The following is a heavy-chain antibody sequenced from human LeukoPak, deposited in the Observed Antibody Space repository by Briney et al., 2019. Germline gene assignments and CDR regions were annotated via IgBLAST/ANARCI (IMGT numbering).Heavy chain of an antibody. CDR1: GYTFTDYY. CDR2: TNPSGGNT. V-gene: IGHV1-46*01. J-gene: IGHJ4*02. CDR3: ARNYNGIDY. Sequence: ASVSVSCKASGYTFTDYYIHWVRQAPGQGLEWMGMTNPSGGNTNYAQKFQGRVTMTRDTSTSTVYMELSSLRSDDTALYYCARNYNGIDYWGQGTLVTVSS. D-gene: IGHD3-10*01.